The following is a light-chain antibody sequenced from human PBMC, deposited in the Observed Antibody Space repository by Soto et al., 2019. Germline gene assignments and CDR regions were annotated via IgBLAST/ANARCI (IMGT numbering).Light chain of an antibody. CDR1: QSVSNNY. Sequence: EIALTQSPGTLSLSPGERATVSCRASQSVSNNYLARYQQKPGQAPRLLIYAASNRARGIPDRFGGSGSGADFTLTVSRLETEDFAVYYCQQYGTAPWTFGQGTKVEI. V-gene: IGKV3-20*01. CDR2: AAS. CDR3: QQYGTAPWT. J-gene: IGKJ1*01.